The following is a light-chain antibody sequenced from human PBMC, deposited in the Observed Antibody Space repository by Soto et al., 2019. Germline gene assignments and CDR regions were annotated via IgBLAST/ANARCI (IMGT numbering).Light chain of an antibody. CDR2: GAS. J-gene: IGKJ1*01. CDR3: QQYGSSPST. CDR1: QSVSSSY. V-gene: IGKV3-20*01. Sequence: DIVLTHSPGTLSLSPVERATLSCRASQSVSSSYLAWYQQKPGQAPRLLIYGASSRATGIPDRFSGSGSGTDFTLTISRLEPEDFAVYYCQQYGSSPSTFGQGTKVDTK.